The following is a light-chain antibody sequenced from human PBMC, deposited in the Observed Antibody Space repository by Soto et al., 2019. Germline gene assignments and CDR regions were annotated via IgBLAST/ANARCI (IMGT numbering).Light chain of an antibody. CDR3: SSYTSSSTAWV. Sequence: QSALTQPASVSGSPGQSITISCTGTSSDVGGYNYVSWYQQLPGKAPKLMIYEVSNRPSGVSNRFSGSKSGNTASLTISGLQAEDEADYYCSSYTSSSTAWVFGGGTQLTVL. CDR2: EVS. V-gene: IGLV2-14*01. J-gene: IGLJ3*02. CDR1: SSDVGGYNY.